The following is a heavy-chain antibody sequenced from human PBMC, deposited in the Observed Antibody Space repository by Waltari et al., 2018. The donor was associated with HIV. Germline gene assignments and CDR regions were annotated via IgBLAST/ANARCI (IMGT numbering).Heavy chain of an antibody. CDR3: AKTYYGPTSYYNVGAFDV. CDR2: ITPFRGGT. V-gene: IGHV1-2*02. J-gene: IGHJ3*01. D-gene: IGHD3-10*01. CDR1: GYNFNSFY. Sequence: VQLVQSGAQVKEPGDSVKVSCRASGYNFNSFYLHWVRQAPGQGLQWVGFITPFRGGTMYAQKFRGRVTLTRDTSIDTSFMELTGLGSDDTAVYYCAKTYYGPTSYYNVGAFDVWGQGTMVSVSS.